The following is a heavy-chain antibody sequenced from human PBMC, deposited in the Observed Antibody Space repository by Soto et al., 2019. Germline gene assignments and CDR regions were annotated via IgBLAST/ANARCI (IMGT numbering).Heavy chain of an antibody. D-gene: IGHD6-6*01. Sequence: QVQLVQSGAEVKKPGASVKVSCKASGYTFTGNYMHWVRQAPGQGLEWLGWIKPNSGGTNYAKKFQGRVTVTRDTSISTADMEMSRLRSDDTAVYYGARDGDSSSPFDVWGQGTMVTVSS. J-gene: IGHJ3*01. CDR1: GYTFTGNY. CDR2: IKPNSGGT. CDR3: ARDGDSSSPFDV. V-gene: IGHV1-2*02.